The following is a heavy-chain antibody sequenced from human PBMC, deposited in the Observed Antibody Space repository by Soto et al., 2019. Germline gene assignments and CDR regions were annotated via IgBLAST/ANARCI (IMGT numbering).Heavy chain of an antibody. J-gene: IGHJ4*02. CDR3: ARGPNYYDDSGFFGY. Sequence: GGSLRLSCAASGFTFSTYAMHWVRQAPGKGLEWVAVISYDGNDDYYGDSVKGRFTISRDNSNSALYLQLSTLRPEDTAVYYCARGPNYYDDSGFFGYWGQGTLVTVSS. V-gene: IGHV3-30-3*01. D-gene: IGHD3-22*01. CDR2: ISYDGNDD. CDR1: GFTFSTYA.